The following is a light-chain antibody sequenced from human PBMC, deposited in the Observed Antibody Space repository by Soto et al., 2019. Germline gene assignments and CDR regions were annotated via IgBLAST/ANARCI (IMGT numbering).Light chain of an antibody. CDR1: TSNIGRNS. CDR3: AAWDDSLNAYV. J-gene: IGLJ1*01. Sequence: QSVLTQPPSASGTPGQRVTTSCSGSTSNIGRNSVNWHQQLPGTAPKLLIHTNNQRPSGVPDRFSGSRSGTSASLAISGLQSEDEADYYCAAWDDSLNAYVFGAGTRVTVL. V-gene: IGLV1-44*01. CDR2: TNN.